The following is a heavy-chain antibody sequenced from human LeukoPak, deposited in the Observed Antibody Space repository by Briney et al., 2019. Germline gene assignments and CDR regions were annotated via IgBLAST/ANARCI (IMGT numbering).Heavy chain of an antibody. D-gene: IGHD3-9*01. V-gene: IGHV3-11*03. CDR2: IISNSSSQ. CDR3: ARQALTRYIYFDY. Sequence: SLRLSRAASGFTFSDYYMSWIRQAPGKGGEGVGYIISNSSSQNYAASVRGRFTISRDNAKNSLYLQMNGLRAEDTAVYYCARQALTRYIYFDYWGQGTLVTVSS. CDR1: GFTFSDYY. J-gene: IGHJ4*02.